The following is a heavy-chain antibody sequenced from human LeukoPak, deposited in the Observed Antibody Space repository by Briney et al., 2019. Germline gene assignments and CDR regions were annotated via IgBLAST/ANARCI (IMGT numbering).Heavy chain of an antibody. CDR3: AREEVTTLYGMDV. V-gene: IGHV1-46*01. D-gene: IGHD1-14*01. Sequence: GASVMVSCKASGYTYTSYYMHWVRQAPGQGLEWMGIINPSGGSTSYAQKFQGRVTMTRDTSTSTVYMELSSLRSEDTAVYYCAREEVTTLYGMDVWGQGTTVTVSS. CDR1: GYTYTSYY. J-gene: IGHJ6*02. CDR2: INPSGGST.